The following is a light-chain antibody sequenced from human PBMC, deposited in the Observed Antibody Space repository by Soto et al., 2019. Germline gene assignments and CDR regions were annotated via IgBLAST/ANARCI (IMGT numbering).Light chain of an antibody. Sequence: QSVLTQPPSASGSPGQSVAISCTGTSSDVGGYNYVSWYQQHPGKAPKLMIYEVNKRPSGVPDRFSGSKSGNTAPLTVSGLQAEYEADYYCSSYAGSSNVVGTGTKVTVL. CDR2: EVN. CDR3: SSYAGSSNV. CDR1: SSDVGGYNY. V-gene: IGLV2-8*01. J-gene: IGLJ1*01.